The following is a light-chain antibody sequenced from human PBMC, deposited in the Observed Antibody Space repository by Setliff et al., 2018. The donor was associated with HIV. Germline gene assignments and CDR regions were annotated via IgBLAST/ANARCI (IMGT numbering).Light chain of an antibody. Sequence: QSVLTQPASVSGSPGQSITISCTGTSSDVGGYNYVSWYQQHPGKAPKLMICDVTNRPSGVSDRFSGSKSGNTASLTISGLQAEDEADYYCCSYTSSNTVLFGGGTKGTVL. J-gene: IGLJ2*01. CDR2: DVT. V-gene: IGLV2-14*03. CDR3: CSYTSSNTVL. CDR1: SSDVGGYNY.